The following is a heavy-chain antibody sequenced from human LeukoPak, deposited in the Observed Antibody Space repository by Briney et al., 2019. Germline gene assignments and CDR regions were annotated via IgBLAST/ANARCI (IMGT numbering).Heavy chain of an antibody. J-gene: IGHJ3*02. D-gene: IGHD6-13*01. CDR3: AGTGIDAFDI. Sequence: PGGSLRLSCAASGFTFTTYWMTWVRQAPGKGLEWVAVISYDGSNKYYADSVKGRFTISRDNSKNTLYLQMDSLRAEDTAVYYCAGTGIDAFDIWGQGTMVTVSS. CDR1: GFTFTTYW. CDR2: ISYDGSNK. V-gene: IGHV3-30*03.